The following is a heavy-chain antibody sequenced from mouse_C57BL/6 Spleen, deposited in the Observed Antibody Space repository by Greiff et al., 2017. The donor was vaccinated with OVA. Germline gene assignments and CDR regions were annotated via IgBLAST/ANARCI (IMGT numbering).Heavy chain of an antibody. D-gene: IGHD4-1*01. Sequence: VESGASVKISCKASGYAFSSYWMNWVKQRPGKGLEWIGQIYPGDGDTNYNGKFKGKATLTADKSSSTAYMQLSSLTSEDSAVYFCARLTGTSWYVDVWGTGTTVTVSS. CDR1: GYAFSSYW. V-gene: IGHV1-80*01. J-gene: IGHJ1*03. CDR2: IYPGDGDT. CDR3: ARLTGTSWYVDV.